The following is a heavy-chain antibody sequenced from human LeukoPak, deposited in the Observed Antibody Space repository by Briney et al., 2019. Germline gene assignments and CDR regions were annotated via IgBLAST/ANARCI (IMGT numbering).Heavy chain of an antibody. CDR3: ARYCSGGSCSRGMDV. J-gene: IGHJ6*02. V-gene: IGHV4-34*01. CDR2: INHSGST. Sequence: PSETLSLTCAVYGGSFSGYYWSWIRQPPGKGLEWIGEINHSGSTNYNPSLKSRVTISVDTSKNQFSLKLSSVTAADTAVYYCARYCSGGSCSRGMDVWGQGTTVTASS. D-gene: IGHD2-15*01. CDR1: GGSFSGYY.